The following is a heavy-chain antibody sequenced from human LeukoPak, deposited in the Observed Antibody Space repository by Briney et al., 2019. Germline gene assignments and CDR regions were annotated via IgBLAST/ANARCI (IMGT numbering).Heavy chain of an antibody. V-gene: IGHV4-38-2*01. J-gene: IGHJ4*02. CDR2: SYHSGST. CDR1: GYSISSHSY. CDR3: ARHSMPTLSSPSSTFDY. Sequence: PSQTLSLTCAVSGYSISSHSYWGWIRQSPGKGLEWIWSSYHSGSTYSNPSLKSRVTISVDTSKNQCSLRLTSVTAADTAVYYCARHSMPTLSSPSSTFDYWGQGTLVTISS. D-gene: IGHD6-6*01.